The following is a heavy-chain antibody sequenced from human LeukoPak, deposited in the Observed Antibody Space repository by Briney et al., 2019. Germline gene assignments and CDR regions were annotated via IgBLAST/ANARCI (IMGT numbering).Heavy chain of an antibody. D-gene: IGHD2-2*01. V-gene: IGHV4-38-2*02. Sequence: SETLSLTCTVSGYSISSGYYWGWIRQPPGKGLEWIGSIYHSGSTYYNPSLKSRVTISVDTSKNQFSLKLSSVTAADTAVYYCARDRPFDCSSTGCYLHNWFDPWGQGTLVTVSS. J-gene: IGHJ5*02. CDR1: GYSISSGYY. CDR2: IYHSGST. CDR3: ARDRPFDCSSTGCYLHNWFDP.